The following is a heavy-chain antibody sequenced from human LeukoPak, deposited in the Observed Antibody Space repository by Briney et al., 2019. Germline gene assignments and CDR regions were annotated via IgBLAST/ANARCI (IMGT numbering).Heavy chain of an antibody. CDR3: ARGLGAATY. J-gene: IGHJ4*02. CDR1: GITFSNYW. CDR2: ISQDSSEK. V-gene: IGHV3-7*01. D-gene: IGHD2-15*01. Sequence: GGSLGLSCAASGITFSNYWMSWVRQAPGKGLEWVANISQDSSEKYYVDSVKGRFTISRDNAKNSLYLQLNTLRPEDTAVYYCARGLGAATYWGQGTLVTVSS.